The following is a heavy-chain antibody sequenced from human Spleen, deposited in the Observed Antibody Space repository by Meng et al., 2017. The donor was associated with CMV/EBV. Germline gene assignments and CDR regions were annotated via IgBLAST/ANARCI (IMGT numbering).Heavy chain of an antibody. Sequence: ASVKVSCKASGYPFTDNYIHWVRQAPGQGLEWMGWISGYNGNTQSAQRFQGRVTMTTDTSTSTAYMELRSLRSDDTAVYYCARVGRYGSGTYYPYAMDVWGQGTTVTVSS. CDR2: ISGYNGNT. J-gene: IGHJ6*02. D-gene: IGHD3-10*01. CDR3: ARVGRYGSGTYYPYAMDV. CDR1: GYPFTDNY. V-gene: IGHV1-18*04.